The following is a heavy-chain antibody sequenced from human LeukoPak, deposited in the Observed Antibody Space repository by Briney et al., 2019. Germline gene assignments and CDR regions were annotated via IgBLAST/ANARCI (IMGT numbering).Heavy chain of an antibody. CDR3: GRNNGMDV. Sequence: PGGSLRLSCAASGFAWSSHWMTWVRQVPGRGPEWVANVNRDGSETYYLDSVKGRFTISKDNVKNSLYLQMNSLRAEDTALYHCGRNNGMDVWGKGTTVIVSS. CDR2: VNRDGSET. CDR1: GFAWSSHW. J-gene: IGHJ6*04. V-gene: IGHV3-7*03.